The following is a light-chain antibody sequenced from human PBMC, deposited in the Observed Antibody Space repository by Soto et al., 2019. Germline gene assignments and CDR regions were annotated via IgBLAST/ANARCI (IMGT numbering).Light chain of an antibody. Sequence: IQMTQSPSSLSAFVGDRVTVTCRASQSIQIYLNWYQQRPGKAPTLLIYGASSFQSGVASRFSGGGSRTDFTLTISSLQPEHFATYYCQQSFRSPYTFGQGTKLEIK. CDR2: GAS. V-gene: IGKV1-39*01. J-gene: IGKJ2*01. CDR3: QQSFRSPYT. CDR1: QSIQIY.